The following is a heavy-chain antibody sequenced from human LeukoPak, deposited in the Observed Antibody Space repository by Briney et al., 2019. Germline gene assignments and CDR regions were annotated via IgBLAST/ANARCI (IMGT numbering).Heavy chain of an antibody. D-gene: IGHD3-22*01. J-gene: IGHJ4*02. CDR2: IYHSGST. Sequence: SETPSLTCAVSGYSISSGYYWGWIRQPPGKGLEWIGSIYHSGSTYYNPSLKSRVTISVDTSKNQFSLKLSSVTAADTAVYYCARLGVTYYYDSSGSYYFDYWGQGTLVTVSS. CDR1: GYSISSGYY. CDR3: ARLGVTYYYDSSGSYYFDY. V-gene: IGHV4-38-2*01.